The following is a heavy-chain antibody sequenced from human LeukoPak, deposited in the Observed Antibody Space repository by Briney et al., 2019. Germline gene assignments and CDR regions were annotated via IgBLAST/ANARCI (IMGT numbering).Heavy chain of an antibody. J-gene: IGHJ5*02. D-gene: IGHD6-13*01. CDR2: INPNSGNT. V-gene: IGHV1-8*02. CDR3: ARGPPRSSSWYSPNNPPNWFDP. Sequence: ASVKVSCKASGYTFTGYYMHWVRQAPGQGLEWMGWINPNSGNTGYAQKFQGRVTMTRNTSISTAYMELSSLRSEDTAVYYCARGPPRSSSWYSPNNPPNWFDPWGQGTLVTVSS. CDR1: GYTFTGYY.